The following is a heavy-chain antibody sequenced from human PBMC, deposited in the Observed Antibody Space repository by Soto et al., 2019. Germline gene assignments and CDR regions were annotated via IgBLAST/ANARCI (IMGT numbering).Heavy chain of an antibody. Sequence: SETLSLTCAVYGGSFSGYYWSWIRQPPGKGLEWIGEINHSGSTNYNPSLKSRVTISVDTSKNQFSLKLSSVTAADTAVYYCARVPGYDYWSGPSQLDPRDCGQGSLVTGSS. D-gene: IGHD3-3*01. CDR3: ARVPGYDYWSGPSQLDPRD. CDR1: GGSFSGYY. J-gene: IGHJ4*02. V-gene: IGHV4-34*01. CDR2: INHSGST.